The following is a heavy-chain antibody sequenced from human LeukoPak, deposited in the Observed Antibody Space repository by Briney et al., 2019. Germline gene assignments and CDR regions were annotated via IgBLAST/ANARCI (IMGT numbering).Heavy chain of an antibody. CDR1: GYTFTSYY. Sequence: ASVKVSCKASGYTFTSYYMHWVRQAPGQGLEWMGIINPSGGSTSYAQKFQGRVTMTRDTSTSTVYMELSSLRSEDTAVYYCAHRRAHYYDSSGSSRGDYLFDYWGQGTLVTVSS. V-gene: IGHV1-46*01. CDR3: AHRRAHYYDSSGSSRGDYLFDY. J-gene: IGHJ4*02. D-gene: IGHD3-22*01. CDR2: INPSGGST.